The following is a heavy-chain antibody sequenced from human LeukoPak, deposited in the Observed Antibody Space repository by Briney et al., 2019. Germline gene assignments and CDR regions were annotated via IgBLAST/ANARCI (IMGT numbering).Heavy chain of an antibody. J-gene: IGHJ4*02. D-gene: IGHD6-6*01. CDR1: GFTFTNCA. V-gene: IGHV3-23*01. CDR2: LSISDVTT. Sequence: GGSLRLSCAASGFTFTNCAMGWVRQAPGKGLEWVSTLSISDVTTYYADSVKGRFTISRDNSKNTLYLQMNSLRAEDTAVYYCAKDPYSSSDYYFDYWGQGTLVTVSS. CDR3: AKDPYSSSDYYFDY.